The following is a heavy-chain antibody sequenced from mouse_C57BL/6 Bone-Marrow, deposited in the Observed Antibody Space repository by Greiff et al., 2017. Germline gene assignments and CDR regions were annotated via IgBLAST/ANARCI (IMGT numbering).Heavy chain of an antibody. CDR3: TTSLTTVVAKGASWDY. J-gene: IGHJ2*01. CDR2: ISSGGDYI. Sequence: EVNVVESGEGLVKPGGSLKLSCAASGFTFSSYAMSWVHQTPEKRLEWVAYISSGGDYIYYADTVKGRFTISRDNARNTLYLQMSSLKSEDTAMYYCTTSLTTVVAKGASWDYWGQGTTLTVSS. V-gene: IGHV5-9-1*02. D-gene: IGHD1-1*01. CDR1: GFTFSSYA.